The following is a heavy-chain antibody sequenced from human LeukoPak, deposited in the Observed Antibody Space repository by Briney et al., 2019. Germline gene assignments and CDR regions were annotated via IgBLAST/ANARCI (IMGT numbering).Heavy chain of an antibody. CDR2: SYTSGST. CDR1: GGSISSGSYY. CDR3: ARVRAYCGGDCYGPFDY. Sequence: SQTLSLACTVSGGSISSGSYYWSWIRQPAGKGLEWIGRSYTSGSTNYNPSLKSRVTISVDTSKNQFSLKLSSVTAADTAVYYCARVRAYCGGDCYGPFDYWGQGTLVTVSS. V-gene: IGHV4-61*02. D-gene: IGHD2-21*01. J-gene: IGHJ4*02.